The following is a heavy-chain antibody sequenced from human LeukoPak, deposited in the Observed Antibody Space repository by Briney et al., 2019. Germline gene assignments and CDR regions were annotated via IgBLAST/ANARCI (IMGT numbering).Heavy chain of an antibody. CDR2: IYYSGST. Sequence: SETLSLTCTVSGGSISSYYWSWIRQPTGKGLEWIGYIYYSGSTNYNPSLKSRVTISVDTSKNQFSLKLSSVTAADTAVYYCARDCTNAGSGMDVWGQGTTVTVSS. D-gene: IGHD2-8*01. V-gene: IGHV4-59*01. J-gene: IGHJ6*02. CDR3: ARDCTNAGSGMDV. CDR1: GGSISSYY.